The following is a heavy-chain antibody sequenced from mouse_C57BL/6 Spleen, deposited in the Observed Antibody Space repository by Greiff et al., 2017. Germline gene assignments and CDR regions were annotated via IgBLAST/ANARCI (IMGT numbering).Heavy chain of an antibody. CDR2: IYPGSGNT. V-gene: IGHV1-66*01. J-gene: IGHJ2*01. CDR3: ARDYSKGPPGY. D-gene: IGHD2-5*01. Sequence: QVQLQQSGPELVKPGASVKISCKASGYSFTSYYIHWVKQRPGQGLEWIGWIYPGSGNTKYNEKFKGKATLTADTSSSTAYMQLSSLTSEDSAVYYCARDYSKGPPGYWGQGTTLTVSS. CDR1: GYSFTSYY.